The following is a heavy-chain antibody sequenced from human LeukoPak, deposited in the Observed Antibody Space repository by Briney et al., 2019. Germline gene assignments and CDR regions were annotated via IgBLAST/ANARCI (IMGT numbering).Heavy chain of an antibody. CDR3: AKGAGDSSSWYAIFDY. V-gene: IGHV3-23*01. CDR1: GFTFSSYA. J-gene: IGHJ4*02. CDR2: ISGGGGST. D-gene: IGHD6-13*01. Sequence: GGSLRLSCAASGFTFSSYAMSWVRQAPGTGLEGVSAISGGGGSTYYAASAKGRFTISRDNSKNTLYLQMNSLRAEDTAVYYCAKGAGDSSSWYAIFDYWGQGTLVTVSS.